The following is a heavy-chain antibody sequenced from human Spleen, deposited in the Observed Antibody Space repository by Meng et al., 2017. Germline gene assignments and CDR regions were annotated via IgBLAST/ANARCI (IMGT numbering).Heavy chain of an antibody. J-gene: IGHJ4*02. Sequence: ASVKVSCKASRYTFPDYYLHWVRRAPGQGLEWMGRIDPKSGDTHYAQRFQGRVTMTGDTSISTAYMELSGLRSDDTAMYYCVRDEDISAAGKLFGDYWGQGTLVTVSS. D-gene: IGHD6-13*01. CDR2: IDPKSGDT. V-gene: IGHV1-2*06. CDR1: RYTFPDYY. CDR3: VRDEDISAAGKLFGDY.